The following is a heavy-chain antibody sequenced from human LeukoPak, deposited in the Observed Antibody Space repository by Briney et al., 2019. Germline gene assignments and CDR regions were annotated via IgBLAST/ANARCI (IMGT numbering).Heavy chain of an antibody. Sequence: SETLSLTCTVSGGSISSYYWSWIRQPPGKGLEWIGYIYYSGSTNYNPSLKSRVTISVDTSKNQFSLRLSSVTAADTAVYYCARTTEGGYTYGYFYYYYMDVWGKGTTVTISS. CDR3: ARTTEGGYTYGYFYYYYMDV. V-gene: IGHV4-59*01. CDR1: GGSISSYY. D-gene: IGHD5-18*01. CDR2: IYYSGST. J-gene: IGHJ6*03.